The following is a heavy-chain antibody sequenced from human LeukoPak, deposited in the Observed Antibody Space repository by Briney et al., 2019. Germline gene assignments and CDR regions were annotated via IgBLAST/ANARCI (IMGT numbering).Heavy chain of an antibody. CDR2: ISAYNGNT. Sequence: ASVKVSCKASGYTFTSYGVTWVRQAPGQGLEWMGWISAYNGNTNYAQKFQGRVTMTTDTSTSTAYMELRSLRSDDTAVFYCAGGIAPTGRYYFDYWGQGTLVTVSS. CDR3: AGGIAPTGRYYFDY. V-gene: IGHV1-18*01. J-gene: IGHJ4*02. CDR1: GYTFTSYG. D-gene: IGHD6-13*01.